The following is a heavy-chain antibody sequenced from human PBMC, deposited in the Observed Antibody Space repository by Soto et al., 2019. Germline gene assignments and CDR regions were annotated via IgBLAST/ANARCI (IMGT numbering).Heavy chain of an antibody. D-gene: IGHD3-3*01. V-gene: IGHV3-64*02. CDR2: ISSNGGST. J-gene: IGHJ4*02. CDR1: GFTFSNYA. CDR3: ARTYDDFWSGYPQGYFDC. Sequence: EVQLVESGEGLVQPGGSLRLSCAASGFTFSNYAMHWVRQAPGKGLEYVSAISSNGGSTFYADSVKGRFTISRDNSKNSLYLHMGSLSAEDMAVYYCARTYDDFWSGYPQGYFDCWGLGTLVTVSS.